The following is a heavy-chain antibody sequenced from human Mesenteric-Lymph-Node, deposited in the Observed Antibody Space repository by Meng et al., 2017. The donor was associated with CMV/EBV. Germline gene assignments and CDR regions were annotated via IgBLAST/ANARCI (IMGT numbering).Heavy chain of an antibody. CDR2: IYYSGIT. J-gene: IGHJ4*02. CDR3: ARYYYDSSGYPQFDY. CDR1: GSISSSSYS. D-gene: IGHD3-22*01. V-gene: IGHV4-39*01. Sequence: GSISSSSYSWGWIRQPPGKGLEWIGNIYYSGITYYNPSLKSRVTISVDTSKNQFSLKLSSVTAADTAVYYCARYYYDSSGYPQFDYWGRGTLVTVSS.